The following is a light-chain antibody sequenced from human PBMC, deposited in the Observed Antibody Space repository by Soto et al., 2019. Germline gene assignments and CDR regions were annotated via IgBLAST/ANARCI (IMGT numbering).Light chain of an antibody. CDR2: AAS. J-gene: IGKJ1*01. V-gene: IGKV1-8*01. CDR1: QGISSY. CDR3: QQYYSYPPT. Sequence: IRVTQSPSSLSASTGDRVTITCRASQGISSYLAWYQQKPGKAPKLLIYAASTLQSGVPSRFSGSGSGTDFTLTISCLQSEDFATYYCQQYYSYPPTFGQGTKVDIK.